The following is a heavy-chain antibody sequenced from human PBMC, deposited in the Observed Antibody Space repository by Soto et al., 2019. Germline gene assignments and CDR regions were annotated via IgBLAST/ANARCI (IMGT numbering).Heavy chain of an antibody. CDR1: GGSISSYY. J-gene: IGHJ4*02. V-gene: IGHV4-59*01. CDR2: MYYSGST. D-gene: IGHD3-3*01. Sequence: QVQLQESGPGLVKPSETLSLTCTVSGGSISSYYWSWIRQPPGKGLEWIGYMYYSGSTNYNPSFKSRVTISIDTSRNQFSLKLSSVTAADTAVYYCARGTFGVVKDWGQGTLVTVSS. CDR3: ARGTFGVVKD.